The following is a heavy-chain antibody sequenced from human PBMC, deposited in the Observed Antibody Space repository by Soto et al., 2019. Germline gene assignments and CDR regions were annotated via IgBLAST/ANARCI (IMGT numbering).Heavy chain of an antibody. J-gene: IGHJ6*02. CDR2: ISYDGSNK. D-gene: IGHD3-3*01. Sequence: SLRLSCAASGFTFSSYGMHWVRQAPGKGLEWVAVISYDGSNKYYADSVKGRFTISRDNSKNTLYLQMNSRRAEDTAVYYCAKDSWSGYSPWSYYYYYYGMDVWGQGTTVTVSS. CDR3: AKDSWSGYSPWSYYYYYYGMDV. V-gene: IGHV3-30*18. CDR1: GFTFSSYG.